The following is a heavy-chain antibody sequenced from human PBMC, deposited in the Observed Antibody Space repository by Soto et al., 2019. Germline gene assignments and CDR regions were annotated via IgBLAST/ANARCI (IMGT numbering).Heavy chain of an antibody. CDR2: IDPSDSYT. Sequence: GESLKISCKGSGYSFTSYWISWVRQMPGKGLEWMGRIDPSDSYTNYSPSFQGHVTISADKSISTAYLRWSSLKASDTAMYYCASPSGPSQYYYGMDVWGQGTTVTVSS. V-gene: IGHV5-10-1*01. J-gene: IGHJ6*02. CDR3: ASPSGPSQYYYGMDV. CDR1: GYSFTSYW.